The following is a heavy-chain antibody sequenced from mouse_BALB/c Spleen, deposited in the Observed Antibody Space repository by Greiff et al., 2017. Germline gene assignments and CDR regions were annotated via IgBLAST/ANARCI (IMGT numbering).Heavy chain of an antibody. D-gene: IGHD1-1*01. V-gene: IGHV5-17*02. Sequence: EVKLMESGGGLVQPGGSRKLSCAASGFTFSSFGMHWVRQAPEKGLEWVAYISSGSSTIYYAETVKGRFTISRDNPKNTLCLQMTSLRSEDTAMYYWARSGYYGGGVEVWGAGTTVTVSS. CDR3: ARSGYYGGGVEV. CDR2: ISSGSSTI. J-gene: IGHJ1*01. CDR1: GFTFSSFG.